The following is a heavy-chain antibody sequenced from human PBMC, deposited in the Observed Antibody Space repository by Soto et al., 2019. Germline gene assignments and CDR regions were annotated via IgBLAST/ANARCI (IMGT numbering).Heavy chain of an antibody. D-gene: IGHD3-22*01. Sequence: QVQLVQSGAEVKKPESSVRVSCKASGGTFNSYAITWVRQAPGQGLEWMGGTIPMFGTTNYAEKFQGRVTISADEYTNTAYMELSSLRSEDTAVYYCTRCGIRYHSIGYYLGIDGMDVWGHGTTVIVSS. J-gene: IGHJ6*02. CDR3: TRCGIRYHSIGYYLGIDGMDV. CDR1: GGTFNSYA. CDR2: TIPMFGTT. V-gene: IGHV1-69*12.